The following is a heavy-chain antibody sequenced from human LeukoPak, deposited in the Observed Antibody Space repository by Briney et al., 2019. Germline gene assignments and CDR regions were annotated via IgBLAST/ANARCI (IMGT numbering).Heavy chain of an antibody. CDR2: INHSGST. J-gene: IGHJ4*02. CDR3: ARTAARRGLS. CDR1: GGSFSGYY. D-gene: IGHD6-6*01. Sequence: PSETLSLTCAVYGGSFSGYYWSWIRQPPGKGLEWIGEINHSGSTNYNPSLKSRVTISVDTSKNQFSLKLSSVTAADTAVYYCARTAARRGLSWGQGTLVTVSS. V-gene: IGHV4-34*01.